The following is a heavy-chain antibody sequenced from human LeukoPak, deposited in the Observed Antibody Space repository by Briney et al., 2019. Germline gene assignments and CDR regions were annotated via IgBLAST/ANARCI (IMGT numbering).Heavy chain of an antibody. CDR2: IYYSGST. V-gene: IGHV4-59*01. CDR3: AGGTGYPSYFEY. D-gene: IGHD3/OR15-3a*01. CDR1: SISSYY. J-gene: IGHJ4*02. Sequence: PSETLSLTCTVSSISSYYWSWIRQPPGKGLEWIAYIYYSGSTNYNPSLKGRVTISIDTSKNQFSLKLSSVTAADTAVYYCAGGTGYPSYFEYWGQGTLVTVSS.